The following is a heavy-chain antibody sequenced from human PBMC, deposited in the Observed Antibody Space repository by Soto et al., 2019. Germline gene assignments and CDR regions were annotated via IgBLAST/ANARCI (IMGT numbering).Heavy chain of an antibody. D-gene: IGHD7-27*01. CDR3: ASDGDPRYFHL. Sequence: EVQLVESGGGLVQPGGSVRLACAASGVTFNSYWMHWVRQAPGKGLVWVSRINSDGSSTSYADSVKGQYTISRDNANNTLDLQMNSLRADGTAVYYCASDGDPRYFHLLGRGTLVTVSS. V-gene: IGHV3-74*01. CDR1: GVTFNSYW. CDR2: INSDGSST. J-gene: IGHJ2*01.